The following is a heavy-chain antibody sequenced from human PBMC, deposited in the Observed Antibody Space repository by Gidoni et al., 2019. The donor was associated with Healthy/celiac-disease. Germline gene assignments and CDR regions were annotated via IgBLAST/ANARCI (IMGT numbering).Heavy chain of an antibody. J-gene: IGHJ4*02. Sequence: QVQLQQWGAGLLKPSETLSLTCDVYGVSFSGYYWSCIRQPPGKGLEWIGEINHSGRTNYNPSLKSRVTISVDTSKNQFSLKLSSVTAADTAVYYCARARSNYYGSGRPLDYWGQGTLVTVSS. D-gene: IGHD3-10*01. V-gene: IGHV4-34*01. CDR3: ARARSNYYGSGRPLDY. CDR1: GVSFSGYY. CDR2: INHSGRT.